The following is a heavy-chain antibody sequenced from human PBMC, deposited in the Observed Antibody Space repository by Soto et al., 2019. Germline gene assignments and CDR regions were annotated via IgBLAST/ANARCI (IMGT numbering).Heavy chain of an antibody. CDR3: ARDEEQWLVRGRYYYYYYGMDV. J-gene: IGHJ6*02. CDR1: GGTFSSYA. CDR2: IIPIFGTA. V-gene: IGHV1-69*01. Sequence: QVQLVQSGAEVKKPGSSVKVSCKASGGTFSSYAISWVRQAPGQGLEWMGGIIPIFGTANYAQKFQGRVTITEDESTSTAYMELSSLRSEDTAVYYCARDEEQWLVRGRYYYYYYGMDVWGQGTTVTVSS. D-gene: IGHD6-19*01.